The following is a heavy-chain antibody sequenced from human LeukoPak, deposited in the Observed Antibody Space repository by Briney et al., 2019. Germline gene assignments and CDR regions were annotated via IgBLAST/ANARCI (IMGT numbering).Heavy chain of an antibody. CDR1: GFTFSSDW. J-gene: IGHJ4*02. D-gene: IGHD4-17*01. Sequence: PGGSLRLSCAASGFTFSSDWMSWVRQAPGKGLEWVANINEGGSQKHYVDSVKGRFTISRDNAKNSLYLQMNSLRAEDTAVYYCARESDYGDYVAYWGQGTLVAVSS. V-gene: IGHV3-7*01. CDR3: ARESDYGDYVAY. CDR2: INEGGSQK.